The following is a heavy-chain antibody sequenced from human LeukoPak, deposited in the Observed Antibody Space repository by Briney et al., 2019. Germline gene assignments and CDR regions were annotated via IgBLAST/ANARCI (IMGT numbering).Heavy chain of an antibody. J-gene: IGHJ6*03. Sequence: GGSLRLSCAASGFTFSSYAMSWVRQAPGKGLEWVSSISSSSSYIYYADSVKGRFTISRDNAKNSLYLQMNSLRAEDTAVYYCARRRDCSGGSCYFYYYYMDVWGKGTTVTVSS. V-gene: IGHV3-21*01. CDR2: ISSSSSYI. CDR3: ARRRDCSGGSCYFYYYYMDV. D-gene: IGHD2-15*01. CDR1: GFTFSSYA.